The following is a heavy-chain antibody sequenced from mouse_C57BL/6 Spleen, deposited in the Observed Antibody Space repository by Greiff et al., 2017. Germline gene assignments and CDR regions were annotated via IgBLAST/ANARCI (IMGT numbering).Heavy chain of an antibody. Sequence: EVMLVESGPGMVKPSQSLSLTCTVTGYSITSGYDWHWLRHFPGNILEWMGYISYSGSTNYNPSLKSRISITHDTSKNHFFLKLKSVTTEDTATYYCARDEYGNYGGCFDVWGTGTTVTVSS. V-gene: IGHV3-1*01. CDR3: ARDEYGNYGGCFDV. CDR2: ISYSGST. D-gene: IGHD2-10*02. CDR1: GYSITSGYD. J-gene: IGHJ1*03.